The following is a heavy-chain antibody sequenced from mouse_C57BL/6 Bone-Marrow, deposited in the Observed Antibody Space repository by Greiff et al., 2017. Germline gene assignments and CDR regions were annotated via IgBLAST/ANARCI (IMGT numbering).Heavy chain of an antibody. CDR1: GFTFTDYY. V-gene: IGHV7-3*01. Sequence: VQLKESGGGLVQPGGSLSLSCAASGFTFTDYYMSWVRQPPGKALEWLGFIRNKANAYTTEYSASVKGRFTISRDNSQSILYLQMNALRAEDSATYYCARSMDYWGQGTSVTVSS. J-gene: IGHJ4*01. CDR3: ARSMDY. CDR2: IRNKANAYTT.